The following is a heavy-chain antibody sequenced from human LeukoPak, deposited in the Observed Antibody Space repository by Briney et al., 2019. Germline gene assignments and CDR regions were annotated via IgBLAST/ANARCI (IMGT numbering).Heavy chain of an antibody. CDR2: ISYDGSNK. J-gene: IGHJ4*02. V-gene: IGHV3-30-3*01. CDR1: GFTFSSYA. CDR3: ARDRYDYSNYGVFEY. Sequence: GGSLRLFCAASGFTFSSYAMHWVRQAPGKGLEWVAVISYDGSNKYYADSVKGRFTISRDNSKNTLYLQMNSLRAEDTAVYYCARDRYDYSNYGVFEYWGQGTLVTVSS. D-gene: IGHD4-11*01.